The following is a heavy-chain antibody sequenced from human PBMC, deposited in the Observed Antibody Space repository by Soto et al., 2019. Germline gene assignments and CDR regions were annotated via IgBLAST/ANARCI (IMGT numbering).Heavy chain of an antibody. CDR1: GFTFSSYG. V-gene: IGHV3-33*01. D-gene: IGHD2-15*01. Sequence: QVQLVESGGGVVQPGRSLRLSCAASGFTFSSYGMHWVRQAPGKGLEWVAVIWYDGSNKYYADSVKGRFTFSRDNSKNTLYLQMNSLRAEDTAVYYCARDYSGGSSAPDYWGQGTLVTVSS. J-gene: IGHJ4*02. CDR3: ARDYSGGSSAPDY. CDR2: IWYDGSNK.